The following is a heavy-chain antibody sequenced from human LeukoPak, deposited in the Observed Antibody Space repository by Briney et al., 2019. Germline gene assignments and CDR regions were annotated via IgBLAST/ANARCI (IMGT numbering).Heavy chain of an antibody. J-gene: IGHJ4*02. CDR3: AKEYYDILTGYYNGPFGY. CDR2: INQDGSEK. CDR1: GFTFSTYW. D-gene: IGHD3-9*01. V-gene: IGHV3-7*03. Sequence: PGGSLRLSCAASGFTFSTYWMSWVRQAPGKGLEWVANINQDGSEKFYADSVKGRFTISRDNAKNTVYLQMNSLRAEDTAVYYCAKEYYDILTGYYNGPFGYWGQGTLVTVSS.